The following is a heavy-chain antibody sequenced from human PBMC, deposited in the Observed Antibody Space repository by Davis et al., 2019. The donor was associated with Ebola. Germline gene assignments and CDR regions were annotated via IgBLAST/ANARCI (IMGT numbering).Heavy chain of an antibody. D-gene: IGHD3-3*01. CDR1: GGSISSSSYY. J-gene: IGHJ5*02. Sequence: MPSETLSLTCTVSGGSISSSSYYWGWIRQPPGKGLEWIGHIYYSGRTNYNPSLKSRVTISGDTSKNQFSLKLSSVTAADTAVYYCARVNYDFWSGYYSGTWFDPWGQGTLVTVSS. CDR2: IYYSGRT. CDR3: ARVNYDFWSGYYSGTWFDP. V-gene: IGHV4-61*05.